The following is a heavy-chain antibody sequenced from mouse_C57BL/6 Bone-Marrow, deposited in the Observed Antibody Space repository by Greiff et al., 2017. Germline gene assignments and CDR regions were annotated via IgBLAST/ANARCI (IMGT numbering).Heavy chain of an antibody. D-gene: IGHD3-3*01. CDR3: ARRGGGPAMDY. J-gene: IGHJ4*01. CDR2: INPSNGGT. Sequence: QVHVKQPGTELVKPGASVKLSCKASGYTFTSYWMHWVKQRPGQGLEWIGNINPSNGGTNYNEKFKSKATLTVDKSSSTAYMQLSSLTSEDSAVXYCARRGGGPAMDYWGQGTSVTVSS. V-gene: IGHV1-53*01. CDR1: GYTFTSYW.